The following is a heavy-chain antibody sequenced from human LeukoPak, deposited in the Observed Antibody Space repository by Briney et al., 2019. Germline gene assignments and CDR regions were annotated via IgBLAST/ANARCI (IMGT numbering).Heavy chain of an antibody. CDR1: GFTVSSNY. V-gene: IGHV3-53*01. CDR3: AKEVAYYDFWSGYYGVSYYGMDV. Sequence: GGSLRLSCAASGFTVSSNYMSWVRQAPGKGLEWVSVIYSGGSTYYADSVKGRFTISRDNSKNTLYLQMNSLRAEDTAVYYCAKEVAYYDFWSGYYGVSYYGMDVWGQGTTVTVSS. CDR2: IYSGGST. D-gene: IGHD3-3*01. J-gene: IGHJ6*02.